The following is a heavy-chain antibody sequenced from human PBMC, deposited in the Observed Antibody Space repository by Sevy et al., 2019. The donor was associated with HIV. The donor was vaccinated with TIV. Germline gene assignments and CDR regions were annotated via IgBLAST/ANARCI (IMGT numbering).Heavy chain of an antibody. D-gene: IGHD1-20*01. CDR2: IYTSGNT. J-gene: IGHJ6*03. V-gene: IGHV4-4*07. CDR1: GGSISSYY. CDR3: AWVTGTRYYYMDA. Sequence: SETLSLTCTVSGGSISSYYWSWIRQPAGKGLEWIGRIYTSGNTNYNPSLKSRVPMSLDTSKNQFSLKLSPVTATATAASYCAWVTGTRYYYMDAWGKGTTVTVSS.